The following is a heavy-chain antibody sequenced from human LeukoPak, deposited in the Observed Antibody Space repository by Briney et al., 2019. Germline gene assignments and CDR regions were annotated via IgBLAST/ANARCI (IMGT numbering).Heavy chain of an antibody. CDR2: IYSGGST. Sequence: GGSLRLSCAASGFTVSNNYMAWVRQAPGKGLEWVSLIYSGGSTYYADSVKGRFTISRDNSKNTLYLQMNSLRAEDTAIYYCARKPDYWRQGTLVTVSS. CDR1: GFTVSNNY. V-gene: IGHV3-53*01. CDR3: ARKPDY. J-gene: IGHJ4*02.